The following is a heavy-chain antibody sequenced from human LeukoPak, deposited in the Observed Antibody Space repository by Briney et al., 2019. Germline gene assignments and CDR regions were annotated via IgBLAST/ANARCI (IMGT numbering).Heavy chain of an antibody. V-gene: IGHV3-15*01. CDR3: TPSIVGATTGFY. Sequence: PGGSLRLSCAASGFTFSSYAMSWVRQAPGKGLEWVGRIKSKTDGGTTDYAAPVKGRFTISRDDSKNTLYLQMNSLKTEDTAVYYCTPSIVGATTGFYWGQGTLVTVSS. D-gene: IGHD1-26*01. CDR1: GFTFSSYA. CDR2: IKSKTDGGTT. J-gene: IGHJ4*02.